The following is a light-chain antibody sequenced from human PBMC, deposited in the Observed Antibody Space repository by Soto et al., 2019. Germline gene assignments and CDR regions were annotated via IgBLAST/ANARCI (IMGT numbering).Light chain of an antibody. J-gene: IGKJ1*01. CDR1: ESIINN. V-gene: IGKV3-15*01. CDR2: GAS. CDR3: QQYNNWPRT. Sequence: EVVMTQSPATLFVSPGERVTLSCRASESIINNLAWYQQKPGQVPRLLVYGASTRATGIPARFSGSGSGTEFTLTISSLQSADFAVYYCQQYNNWPRTFGQGTKVEI.